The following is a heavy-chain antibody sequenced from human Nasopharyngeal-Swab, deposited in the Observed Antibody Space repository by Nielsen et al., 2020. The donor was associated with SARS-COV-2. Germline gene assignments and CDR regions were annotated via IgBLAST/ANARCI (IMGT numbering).Heavy chain of an antibody. CDR2: IIPILGKA. J-gene: IGHJ6*03. Sequence: SVKVSCKASGGTFTNYGITWVRQAPGQGLEWIGRIIPILGKANNARKFQGRVTITADKSTSTVYMELSSLRSEDTAVYYCAGAGRGYSNGEIDGFHYMDVWGRGTAVAVSS. V-gene: IGHV1-69*04. CDR1: GGTFTNYG. CDR3: AGAGRGYSNGEIDGFHYMDV. D-gene: IGHD5-12*01.